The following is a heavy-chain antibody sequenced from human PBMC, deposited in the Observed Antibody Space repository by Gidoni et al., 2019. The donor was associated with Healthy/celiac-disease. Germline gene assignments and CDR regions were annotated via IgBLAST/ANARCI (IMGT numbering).Heavy chain of an antibody. CDR3: ARPRGYYGSGSYYDY. CDR1: GGSISSSSYY. J-gene: IGHJ4*02. V-gene: IGHV4-39*01. Sequence: QLQLQESGPGLVKPSETLSLTCTVSGGSISSSSYYWGWLRQPPGKGLGWIGSIYYSGSTYYNPSLKSRVTISVDTSKNQFSLKLSSVTAADTAVYYCARPRGYYGSGSYYDYWGQGTLVTVSS. D-gene: IGHD3-10*01. CDR2: IYYSGST.